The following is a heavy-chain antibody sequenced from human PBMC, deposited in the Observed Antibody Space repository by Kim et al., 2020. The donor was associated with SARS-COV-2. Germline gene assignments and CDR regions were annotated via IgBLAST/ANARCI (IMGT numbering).Heavy chain of an antibody. Sequence: SETLSLTCTVSGGSISSSSYYWGWIRQPPGKGLEWIGSIYYSGSTYYNPSLKSRVTISVDTSKNQFSLKLSSVTAADTAVYYCARLSSAYGENWFDPWGQGTLVTVSS. CDR1: GGSISSSSYY. CDR2: IYYSGST. CDR3: ARLSSAYGENWFDP. V-gene: IGHV4-39*01. D-gene: IGHD3-22*01. J-gene: IGHJ5*02.